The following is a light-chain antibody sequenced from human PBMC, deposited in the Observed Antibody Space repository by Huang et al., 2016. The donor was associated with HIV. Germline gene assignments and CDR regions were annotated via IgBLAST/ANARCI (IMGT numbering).Light chain of an antibody. V-gene: IGKV1-39*01. CDR2: AAS. Sequence: DIQMTQSPSSLFASVGDRVTITCRASPSISSYLNWYQQKPGKAPKLLIYAASSLQSGVPSRFSGSGSGTDFTLTISSLQPEDFATYYCQQSYSTPLTFGGGTKVEIK. CDR3: QQSYSTPLT. CDR1: PSISSY. J-gene: IGKJ4*01.